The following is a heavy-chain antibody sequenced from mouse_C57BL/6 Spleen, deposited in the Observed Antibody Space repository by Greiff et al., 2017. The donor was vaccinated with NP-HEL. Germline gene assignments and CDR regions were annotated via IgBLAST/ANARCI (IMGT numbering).Heavy chain of an antibody. CDR3: AREWTAPCAMDY. CDR1: GYSITSGYY. CDR2: ISYDGSN. J-gene: IGHJ4*01. D-gene: IGHD1-2*01. Sequence: EVKLMESGPGLVKPSQSLSLTCSVTGYSITSGYYWNWIRQFPGNKLEWMGYISYDGSNNYNPSLKNRISITRDTSKNQFFLKLNSVTTEDTATNYCAREWTAPCAMDYWGQGTSVTVSS. V-gene: IGHV3-6*01.